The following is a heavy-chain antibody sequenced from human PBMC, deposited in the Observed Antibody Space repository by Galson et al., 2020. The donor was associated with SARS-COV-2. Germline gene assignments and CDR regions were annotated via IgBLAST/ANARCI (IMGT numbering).Heavy chain of an antibody. V-gene: IGHV3-30*03. CDR1: GFTFSNYG. J-gene: IGHJ4*02. Sequence: GGSLRLSCAASGFTFSNYGMHWVRQAPGKGLQWVAVISYDGSDKYYADSVKGRFTISRDNSKNSLYLQMDSLGAEDTAVYYCARDRRFGSGSPYYFDYWGQGTLVTVSS. D-gene: IGHD3-10*01. CDR2: ISYDGSDK. CDR3: ARDRRFGSGSPYYFDY.